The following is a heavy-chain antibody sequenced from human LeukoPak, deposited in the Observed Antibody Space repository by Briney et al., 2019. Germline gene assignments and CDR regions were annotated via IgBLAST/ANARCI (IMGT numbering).Heavy chain of an antibody. Sequence: PSETLSLTCTVSGGSISSYYWSWIRQPAGKGLEWIARIYTSGSTNYNPSLKSRVTMSVDTSKNQFSLKLSTVTAADTAVYYCARDGADYYGSGSYSPSWGQGTLVTVSS. J-gene: IGHJ5*02. CDR1: GGSISSYY. CDR2: IYTSGST. CDR3: ARDGADYYGSGSYSPS. V-gene: IGHV4-4*07. D-gene: IGHD3-10*01.